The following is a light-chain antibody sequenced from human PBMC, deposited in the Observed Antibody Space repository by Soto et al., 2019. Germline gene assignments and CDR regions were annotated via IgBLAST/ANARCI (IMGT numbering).Light chain of an antibody. V-gene: IGKV3-20*01. CDR3: QQYGSSPIT. CDR2: GAS. CDR1: QSVKTNY. J-gene: IGKJ5*01. Sequence: EIGLTQSPGTLSLSPGERATLSCRASQSVKTNYLAWDQQKSGQAPRLLCYGASSRATGIPDRFSGSGSGTDFTLTISRLEPEDFAAYFCQQYGSSPITFGQRTRLEIK.